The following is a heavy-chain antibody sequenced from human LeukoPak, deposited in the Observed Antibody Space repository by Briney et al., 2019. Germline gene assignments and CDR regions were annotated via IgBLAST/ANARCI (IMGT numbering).Heavy chain of an antibody. Sequence: GGSLRLSCAAPGFTFSDYYMSWIRQAPGKGLEWVSYISSSGSTIYYADSVKGRFTISRDNAKNSLYLQMNSLRAEDTAVYYCAGGDRYSYAIDYWGQGTLVTVSS. J-gene: IGHJ4*02. CDR2: ISSSGSTI. D-gene: IGHD5-18*01. CDR1: GFTFSDYY. CDR3: AGGDRYSYAIDY. V-gene: IGHV3-11*04.